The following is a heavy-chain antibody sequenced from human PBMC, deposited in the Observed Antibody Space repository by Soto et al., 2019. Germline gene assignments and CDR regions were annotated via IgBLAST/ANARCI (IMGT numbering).Heavy chain of an antibody. CDR2: INAGNGNT. V-gene: IGHV1-3*01. D-gene: IGHD3-3*01. CDR3: ARELLRFLEWLSLDYYYYGMDV. CDR1: GYTFTSYA. J-gene: IGHJ6*02. Sequence: ASVKVSCKASGYTFTSYAMHWVRQAPGQRLEWMGWINAGNGNTKYSQKFQGRVTITRDTSASTAYMELSSLRSEDTAVYYCARELLRFLEWLSLDYYYYGMDVWGQGTTVTVSS.